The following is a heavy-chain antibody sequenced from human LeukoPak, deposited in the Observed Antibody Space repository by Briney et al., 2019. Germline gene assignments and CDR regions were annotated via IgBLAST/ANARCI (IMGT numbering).Heavy chain of an antibody. Sequence: KSSETLSLTCAVYGGSFSGYYWSWIRQPPGKGLEWIGEINHSGSTNYNPSLKSRVTISVDTSKNQFSLKLSSVTAADTAVYYCARGYSSSPESYFDYWGQGTLVTVSS. CDR3: ARGYSSSPESYFDY. V-gene: IGHV4-34*01. CDR2: INHSGST. J-gene: IGHJ4*02. D-gene: IGHD6-6*01. CDR1: GGSFSGYY.